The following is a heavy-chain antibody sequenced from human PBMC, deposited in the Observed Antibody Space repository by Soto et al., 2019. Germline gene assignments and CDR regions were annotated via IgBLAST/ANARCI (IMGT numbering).Heavy chain of an antibody. Sequence: QVQLQESGTGLVKPSQTLSLTCTVSGGSISGDGYYWTWIRQHPGKGLEWIGYIYDTGTTRYNPSLKSRVSISGDTSKNQFSLTLNSVTAADTAMYYCARGGVRTTFPHWGQGTLVTVSS. D-gene: IGHD1-7*01. CDR1: GGSISGDGYY. CDR2: IYDTGTT. V-gene: IGHV4-31*03. J-gene: IGHJ4*02. CDR3: ARGGVRTTFPH.